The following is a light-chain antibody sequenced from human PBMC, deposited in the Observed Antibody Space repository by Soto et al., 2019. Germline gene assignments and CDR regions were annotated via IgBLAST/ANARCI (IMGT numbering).Light chain of an antibody. CDR2: DAS. J-gene: IGKJ5*01. Sequence: DIQMTQSPSSLFSSVVDIVIIIYQATQDINIYLNWYQQKPGKAPNLLIYDASNLEIGVPSRFSGSGSGTDFTLTISSLQPEDFATYYCQQSARIPITFGQGTRLEIK. V-gene: IGKV1-39*01. CDR3: QQSARIPIT. CDR1: QDINIY.